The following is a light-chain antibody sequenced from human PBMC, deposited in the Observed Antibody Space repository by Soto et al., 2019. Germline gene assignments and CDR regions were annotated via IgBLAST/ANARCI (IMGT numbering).Light chain of an antibody. J-gene: IGLJ2*01. V-gene: IGLV2-14*03. CDR2: DVS. CDR3: SSYTSSSTLV. Sequence: QSALTQPASVSESPGQSITISCTGTSSDVGGYNYVSWYQQHPGKAPKLMIYDVSNRPSGVSNRFSGSKSGNTASLTISGLQAEDEAAYCCSSYTSSSTLVFGGGTKLTVL. CDR1: SSDVGGYNY.